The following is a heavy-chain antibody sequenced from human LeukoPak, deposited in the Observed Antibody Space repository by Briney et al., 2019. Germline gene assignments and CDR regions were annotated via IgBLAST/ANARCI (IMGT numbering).Heavy chain of an antibody. CDR2: FYYSGST. CDR1: GGSISSYY. D-gene: IGHD6-19*01. Sequence: SETLSLTCTVSGGSISSYYWSWIRQPPGKGLEWIGYFYYSGSTNYNPSLKSRVTISVDTSKNQFSLKLSSVTAADTAMYYCARSGPVAGSFYYFDYWGQGTLVTVSS. J-gene: IGHJ4*02. V-gene: IGHV4-59*01. CDR3: ARSGPVAGSFYYFDY.